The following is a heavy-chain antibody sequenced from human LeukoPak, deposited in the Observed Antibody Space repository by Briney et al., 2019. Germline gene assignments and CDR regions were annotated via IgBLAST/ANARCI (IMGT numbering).Heavy chain of an antibody. Sequence: PSETLSLTCTVSGDSMISNKWWIWVRQPPGKGLEWIGRIYRSGSANYKSPLKSRITISTDTSKNQFSLKLDSVTAADTAVYYCARSSTWNDGFDIWGQGIMVIVSS. D-gene: IGHD2-2*01. CDR1: GDSMISNKW. CDR2: IYRSGSA. CDR3: ARSSTWNDGFDI. V-gene: IGHV4-4*02. J-gene: IGHJ3*02.